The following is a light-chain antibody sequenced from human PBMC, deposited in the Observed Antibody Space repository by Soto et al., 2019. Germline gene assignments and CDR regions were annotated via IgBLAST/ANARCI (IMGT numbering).Light chain of an antibody. J-gene: IGKJ2*01. CDR1: QGISDY. CDR3: QQSYSTFMYT. Sequence: DIQMTQSPSSLSASIGDRVTITCRASQGISDYLNWYQQKPGKAPKLLIYGASSLQSGVPSRFRGSGSGTDFTLTISSLQPEDFATYYCQQSYSTFMYTFGQGTKLEIK. V-gene: IGKV1-39*01. CDR2: GAS.